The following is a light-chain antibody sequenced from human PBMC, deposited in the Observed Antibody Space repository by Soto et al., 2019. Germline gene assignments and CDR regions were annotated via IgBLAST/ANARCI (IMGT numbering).Light chain of an antibody. CDR2: GNS. J-gene: IGLJ2*01. CDR1: SSNIGGGYD. V-gene: IGLV1-40*01. Sequence: QSVLTQPPSASGAPGQRVTISCTGSSSNIGGGYDVHWYQQLPGTAPKLLIYGNSNRPSGVPDRFSGSKSGTSASLAITGLQAEDEAEYYCQSYDSSLSGYVVFGGGTKLTVL. CDR3: QSYDSSLSGYVV.